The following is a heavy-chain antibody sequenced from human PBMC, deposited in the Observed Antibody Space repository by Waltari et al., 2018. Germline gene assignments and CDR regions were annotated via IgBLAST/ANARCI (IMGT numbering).Heavy chain of an antibody. D-gene: IGHD3-22*01. CDR2: IILIFGTA. CDR1: GGTFSSYA. V-gene: IGHV1-69*05. J-gene: IGHJ4*02. Sequence: QVQLVQSGAEVKKPGSSVKVSCKASGGTFSSYAISWVRQAPGQGLEWMGGIILIFGTANYAQKFQGRVTITTDESTSTAYMELSSLRSEDTAVYYCARDVLGYDSSGYADYWGQGTLVTVSS. CDR3: ARDVLGYDSSGYADY.